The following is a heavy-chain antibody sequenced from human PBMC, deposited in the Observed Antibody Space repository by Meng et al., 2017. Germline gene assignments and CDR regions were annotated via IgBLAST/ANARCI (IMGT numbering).Heavy chain of an antibody. Sequence: ASVKVSCKASGYTFTSYAMHWVRQAPGQRLEWMGWINAGNGNTKYSQKFQGRVTITRDTSASTAYMELSSLRSEDTAVYYCARAYSSCYYPTAVDYWGQGTLVTVSS. CDR3: ARAYSSCYYPTAVDY. V-gene: IGHV1-3*01. D-gene: IGHD3-22*01. CDR2: INAGNGNT. J-gene: IGHJ4*02. CDR1: GYTFTSYA.